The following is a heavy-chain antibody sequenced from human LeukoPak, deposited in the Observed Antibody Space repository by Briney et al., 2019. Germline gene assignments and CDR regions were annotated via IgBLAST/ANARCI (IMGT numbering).Heavy chain of an antibody. CDR3: ARSRRRELLGTYFDY. CDR1: GFAFSSYW. D-gene: IGHD1-26*01. V-gene: IGHV3-23*01. Sequence: GGSLRLSCAASGFAFSSYWMSWVRQAPGKGLEWVSAISGSGGSTYYADSVKGRFTISRDNSKNTLYLQMNSLRAEDTAVYYCARSRRRELLGTYFDYWGQGILVTVSS. CDR2: ISGSGGST. J-gene: IGHJ4*02.